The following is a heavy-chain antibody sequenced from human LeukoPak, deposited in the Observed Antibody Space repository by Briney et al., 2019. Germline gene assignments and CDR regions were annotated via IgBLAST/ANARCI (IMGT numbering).Heavy chain of an antibody. CDR1: GGTFGGYG. J-gene: IGHJ4*02. D-gene: IGHD3/OR15-3a*01. CDR2: IIPIFDSP. V-gene: IGHV1-69*13. Sequence: GASVKVSCKASGGTFGGYGISWVRLAPEQGLEWMGVIIPIFDSPNYAQKFLGRLSITADESTGTAYMELSSLKSDDTAMYYCARWGHSTLDYYFDYWGQGTLVTVSS. CDR3: ARWGHSTLDYYFDY.